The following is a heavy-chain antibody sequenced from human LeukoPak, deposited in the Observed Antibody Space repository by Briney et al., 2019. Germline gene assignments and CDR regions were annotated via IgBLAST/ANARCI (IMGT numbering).Heavy chain of an antibody. J-gene: IGHJ4*02. Sequence: GGSLRLSCLASGFVFSRDNMNWVRQAPGKGLEWVAHISETIYYADSVQGRFIISRDNAKNSLYLQMSNLRVDDTAMYYCVREVGRPKTFYFDSWGRGTPVTVSS. D-gene: IGHD3-16*01. V-gene: IGHV3-48*04. CDR3: VREVGRPKTFYFDS. CDR1: GFVFSRDN. CDR2: ISETI.